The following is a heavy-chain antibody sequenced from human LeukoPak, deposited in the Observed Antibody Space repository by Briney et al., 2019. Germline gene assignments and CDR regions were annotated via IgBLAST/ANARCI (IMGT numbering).Heavy chain of an antibody. Sequence: ASVKVSCKASGYTFTGFYMHWVRQAPGHGLEWMGWINPYSGDTNYAQKFQGRVTMARDTPISTAYMELSRLRSDDTAVYYCARDQGVAAAGSEYYYPGMNVWGQGTTVTVSS. CDR1: GYTFTGFY. D-gene: IGHD6-13*01. J-gene: IGHJ6*02. CDR2: INPYSGDT. V-gene: IGHV1-2*02. CDR3: ARDQGVAAAGSEYYYPGMNV.